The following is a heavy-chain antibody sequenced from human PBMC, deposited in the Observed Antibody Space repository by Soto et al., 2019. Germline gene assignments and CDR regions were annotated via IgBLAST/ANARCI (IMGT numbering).Heavy chain of an antibody. D-gene: IGHD3-3*01. V-gene: IGHV1-69*13. J-gene: IGHJ5*02. CDR1: GGTFSSYA. CDR3: ARNDFWSGYHHWFDP. Sequence: GASVKVSCKASGGTFSSYAISWVRQAPGQGLEWMGGIIPIFGTANYAQKFQGRVTITADESTSTAYMELSSLRSEDTAVYYCARNDFWSGYHHWFDPWGQGTPVTVSS. CDR2: IIPIFGTA.